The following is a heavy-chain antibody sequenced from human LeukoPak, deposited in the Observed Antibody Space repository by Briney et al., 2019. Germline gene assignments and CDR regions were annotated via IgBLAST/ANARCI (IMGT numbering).Heavy chain of an antibody. J-gene: IGHJ5*02. CDR3: ARRSGIAVVSAAMSPRTYNWFDP. V-gene: IGHV4-34*01. CDR1: GGSFSGYY. Sequence: SETLSLTCAVYGGSFSGYYWSWIRQPPGKGLEWIGEINHSGSTNYNPSLKSRVTISVDTSKNQFSLKLSSVTAADTAVYYCARRSGIAVVSAAMSPRTYNWFDPWGQGTLVTVSS. D-gene: IGHD2-2*01. CDR2: INHSGST.